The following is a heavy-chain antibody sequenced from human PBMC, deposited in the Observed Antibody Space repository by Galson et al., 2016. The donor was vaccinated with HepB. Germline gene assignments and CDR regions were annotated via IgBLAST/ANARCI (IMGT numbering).Heavy chain of an antibody. D-gene: IGHD5-12*01. Sequence: SVKVSCKASGYTFSGYYMHWVRQAPGQGLEWMGWINPNSGVTNYAQKFQGRVTVTRDTSISTAYMELSRLRSDDTAVYYCARGIGHSDTWTYYYYGMDVWGQGTTVTVSS. CDR2: INPNSGVT. J-gene: IGHJ6*02. CDR3: ARGIGHSDTWTYYYYGMDV. CDR1: GYTFSGYY. V-gene: IGHV1-2*02.